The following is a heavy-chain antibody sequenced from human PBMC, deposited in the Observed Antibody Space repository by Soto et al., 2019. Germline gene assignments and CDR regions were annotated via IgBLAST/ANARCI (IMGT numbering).Heavy chain of an antibody. CDR3: ARYCSSTSCYYGMDV. Sequence: PGESLKISCNGSGYSFTSYWISWVRQVPGKGLEWMGGIDPSDSYTNYSPSFQGHVTISADKSISTAYLQWSSLKASDTAMYYCARYCSSTSCYYGMDVWGQGTTVTVSS. J-gene: IGHJ6*02. CDR2: IDPSDSYT. D-gene: IGHD2-2*01. V-gene: IGHV5-10-1*01. CDR1: GYSFTSYW.